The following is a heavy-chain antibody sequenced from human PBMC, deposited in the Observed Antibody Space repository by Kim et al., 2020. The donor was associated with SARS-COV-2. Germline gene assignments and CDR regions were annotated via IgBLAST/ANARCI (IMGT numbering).Heavy chain of an antibody. Sequence: GGSLRLSCAASGFTFSSYEMNWVRQAPGKGLEWVSYISSSGSTIYYADSVKGRFTISRDNAKNSLYLQMNSLRAEDTAVYYCARGGRVVVPDAFDIWGQGTMVTVSS. CDR3: ARGGRVVVPDAFDI. CDR2: ISSSGSTI. V-gene: IGHV3-48*03. J-gene: IGHJ3*02. CDR1: GFTFSSYE. D-gene: IGHD3-22*01.